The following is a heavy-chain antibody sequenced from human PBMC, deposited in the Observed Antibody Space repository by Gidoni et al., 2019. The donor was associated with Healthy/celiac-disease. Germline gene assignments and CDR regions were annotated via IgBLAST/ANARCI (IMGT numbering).Heavy chain of an antibody. J-gene: IGHJ4*02. CDR2: IYYSGST. CDR1: GGAISSSSYY. V-gene: IGHV4-39*01. CDR3: ATSYYGECVDY. D-gene: IGHD4-17*01. Sequence: QLQLQESGPGLVKPSETLSLTCTVAGGAISSSSYYWGWIRQPPGKGLEWLGSIYYSGSTYYHPSLKSRVTISVATSTHHFSLKLSSVTAADTAVYYCATSYYGECVDYWGQGTLVTVSS.